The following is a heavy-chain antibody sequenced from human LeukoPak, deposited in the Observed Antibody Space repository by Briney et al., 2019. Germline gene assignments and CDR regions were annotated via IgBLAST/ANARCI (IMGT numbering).Heavy chain of an antibody. D-gene: IGHD6-13*01. CDR3: TTDAAGTLDY. CDR1: GFTFSDHY. Sequence: GGSLRLSCAVSGFTFSDHYMDWVRQAPGKGLEWVGRSRNKPNSYTTEYAASVKGRFTISRDDSKNSLYLQMNSLKTEDTAVYYCTTDAAGTLDYWGQGTLVTVSS. J-gene: IGHJ4*02. V-gene: IGHV3-72*01. CDR2: SRNKPNSYTT.